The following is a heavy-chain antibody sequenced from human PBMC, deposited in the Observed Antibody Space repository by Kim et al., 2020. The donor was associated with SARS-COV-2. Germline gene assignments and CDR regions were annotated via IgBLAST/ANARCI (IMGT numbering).Heavy chain of an antibody. CDR3: ARGGEDSSGYYYAGYFDY. Sequence: GRSLRLSCAASGFTFSSYAMHWVRQAPGKELEWVAVISYDGSNKYYADSVKGRFTISRDNSKNTLYLQMNSLRAEDTAVYYCARGGEDSSGYYYAGYFDYWGQGTLVTVSS. V-gene: IGHV3-30-3*01. CDR1: GFTFSSYA. D-gene: IGHD3-22*01. J-gene: IGHJ4*02. CDR2: ISYDGSNK.